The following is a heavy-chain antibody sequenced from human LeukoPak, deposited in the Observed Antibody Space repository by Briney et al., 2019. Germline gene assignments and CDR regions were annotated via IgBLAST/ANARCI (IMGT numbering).Heavy chain of an antibody. CDR1: GYTFTGYY. CDR3: ARLSVAAAVDY. V-gene: IGHV1-2*02. CDR2: INPNSGGT. Sequence: SVKVSCKASGYTFTGYYMHWMRQAPGQGHEWMGWINPNSGGTNYAQKFQGRVTMTRDTSISTAYMELSRLRSDDTAVYYCARLSVAAAVDYWGQGTLVTVSA. J-gene: IGHJ4*02. D-gene: IGHD6-13*01.